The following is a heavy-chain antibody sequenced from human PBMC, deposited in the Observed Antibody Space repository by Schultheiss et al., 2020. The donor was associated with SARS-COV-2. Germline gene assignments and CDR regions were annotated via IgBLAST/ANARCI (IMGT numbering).Heavy chain of an antibody. CDR2: ISSSSSYI. D-gene: IGHD6-6*01. CDR1: GFTFSSYS. V-gene: IGHV3-21*01. J-gene: IGHJ4*02. Sequence: GGSLRLFCAASGFTFSSYSMNWVRQAPGKGLEWVSSISSSSSYIYYADSVKGRFTISRDNAKNSLYLQMNSLRAEDTAVYYCAKGPRSIIRTDYWGQGTLVTVSS. CDR3: AKGPRSIIRTDY.